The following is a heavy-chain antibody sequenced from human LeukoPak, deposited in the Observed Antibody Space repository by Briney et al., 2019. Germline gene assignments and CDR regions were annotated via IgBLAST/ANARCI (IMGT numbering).Heavy chain of an antibody. CDR1: GFSFDNYA. D-gene: IGHD1-26*01. CDR3: AKDPIFSGSYGVFDY. V-gene: IGHV3-23*01. CDR2: IIDSGNSI. J-gene: IGHJ4*02. Sequence: PGGSLRLSCAASGFSFDNYAMTWVRQAPGKGLEWVSTIIDSGNSIYYADSAEGRFTISRDNSKNTLYLQMNSLRAGDTAVYCCAKDPIFSGSYGVFDYWGLGTLVTVSS.